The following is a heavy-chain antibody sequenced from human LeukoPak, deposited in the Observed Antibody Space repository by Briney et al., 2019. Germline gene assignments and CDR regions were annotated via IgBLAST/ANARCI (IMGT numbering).Heavy chain of an antibody. CDR3: ARVKYCGVDCYSGFDY. V-gene: IGHV3-23*01. J-gene: IGHJ4*02. Sequence: PGGSLRLSCAASGXTFSSHAMSWVRQAPGKGLEWVSVISGSGGTTYYADSVKGRFTISRDNSKNSLYLQINSLRAEDTAVYYCARVKYCGVDCYSGFDYWGQGTLVTVSS. CDR1: GXTFSSHA. CDR2: ISGSGGTT. D-gene: IGHD2-21*02.